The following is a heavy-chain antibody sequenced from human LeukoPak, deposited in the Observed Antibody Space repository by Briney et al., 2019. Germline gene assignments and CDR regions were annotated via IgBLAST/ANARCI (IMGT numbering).Heavy chain of an antibody. CDR3: ATGGSNWNYQYYFEF. V-gene: IGHV1-18*01. Sequence: ASVKVSCKTSGYPFTNYGINWVRQAPGQGLEWMGWISPYNGKTNYAQKIQDRVTLTTDTSTTTVYMELRSLRSDDTAVYYCATGGSNWNYQYYFEFWGQGTLVIVSS. CDR1: GYPFTNYG. D-gene: IGHD1-7*01. CDR2: ISPYNGKT. J-gene: IGHJ4*02.